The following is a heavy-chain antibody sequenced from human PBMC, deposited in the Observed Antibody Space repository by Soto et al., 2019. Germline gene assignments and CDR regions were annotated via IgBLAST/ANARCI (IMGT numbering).Heavy chain of an antibody. D-gene: IGHD1-26*01. CDR1: GYTFRSYG. Sequence: GASVKVSCKASGYTFRSYGVTWVRQAPGQGLEWLGWISVDSGEATYAQSLKDRLTFTADASATTAFMELKSLRSDDTAIYYCSREIRSTWAKTWLDAWGQGTLVTVSS. CDR2: ISVDSGEA. J-gene: IGHJ5*02. CDR3: SREIRSTWAKTWLDA. V-gene: IGHV1-18*01.